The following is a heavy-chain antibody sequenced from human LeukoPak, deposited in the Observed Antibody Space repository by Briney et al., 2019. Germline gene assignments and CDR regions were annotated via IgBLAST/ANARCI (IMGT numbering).Heavy chain of an antibody. CDR2: IDSSTRTI. CDR3: AKDLSSAITSALVLDV. D-gene: IGHD3-22*01. V-gene: IGHV3-48*04. CDR1: GFTFSTYS. Sequence: GGSLRLSCAASGFTFSTYSMNWVRQAPGKGLEWVSFIDSSTRTIFYADSVKGRFTISRDNVKNVLYLQMNSLRPEDTALYYCAKDLSSAITSALVLDVWGQGTTV. J-gene: IGHJ6*02.